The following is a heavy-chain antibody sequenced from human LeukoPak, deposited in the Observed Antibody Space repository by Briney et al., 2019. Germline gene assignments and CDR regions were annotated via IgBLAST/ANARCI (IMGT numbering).Heavy chain of an antibody. CDR2: IKSKTVGGTT. D-gene: IGHD3-22*01. V-gene: IGHV3-15*01. J-gene: IGHJ5*02. CDR3: TTDDGYGRSAYYHH. CDR1: GFTFSNAW. Sequence: AGGSLRLSCAAPGFTFSNAWMSWVRQAPGKGLEWVGRIKSKTVGGTTDYAAPVKDRFTISRDDSKNTLFLQMNSLKTEDTAVYYCTTDDGYGRSAYYHHWGQGTLVTVSS.